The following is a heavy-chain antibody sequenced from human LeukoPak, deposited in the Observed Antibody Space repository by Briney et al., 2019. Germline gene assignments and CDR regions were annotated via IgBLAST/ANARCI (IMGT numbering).Heavy chain of an antibody. Sequence: SVKVSCKASGGTFSSYAISWVRQAPGQGLEWMGGIIPIFGTANYAQKIQGRVTITADESTSTAYMELSSLRSEDTAVYYCARTPGPERYCTNGVCYFYDYWGQGTLVTVSS. CDR3: ARTPGPERYCTNGVCYFYDY. D-gene: IGHD2-8*01. V-gene: IGHV1-69*13. CDR2: IIPIFGTA. J-gene: IGHJ4*02. CDR1: GGTFSSYA.